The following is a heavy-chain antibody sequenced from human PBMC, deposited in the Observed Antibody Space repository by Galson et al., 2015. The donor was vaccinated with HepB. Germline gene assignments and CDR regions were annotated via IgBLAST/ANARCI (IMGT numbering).Heavy chain of an antibody. J-gene: IGHJ4*02. Sequence: SLRLSCAASGFIFSSHAMSWVRQAPGKGLGWVSGISASGGSTYYADSVKGRFIISRDNSKSILELQMNSLRAEDTAVYYCATYRDRWYFDSWGQGTLVTVSS. V-gene: IGHV3-23*01. CDR1: GFIFSSHA. CDR3: ATYRDRWYFDS. CDR2: ISASGGST. D-gene: IGHD5-24*01.